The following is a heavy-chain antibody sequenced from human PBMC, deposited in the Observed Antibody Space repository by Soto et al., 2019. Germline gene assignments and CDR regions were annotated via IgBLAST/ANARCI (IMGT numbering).Heavy chain of an antibody. CDR2: IYYSGST. V-gene: IGHV4-59*01. D-gene: IGHD1-26*01. J-gene: IGHJ6*02. Sequence: PSETLSLTCSVSGCSISSYYWSWIRQPPGKGLEWIGYIYYSGSTNYNPSLQSRVTISVDTSKNQFSLKLISVTAADTAVYYCARDSVLLSATYYYGMDIWGQGTTVT. CDR1: GCSISSYY. CDR3: ARDSVLLSATYYYGMDI.